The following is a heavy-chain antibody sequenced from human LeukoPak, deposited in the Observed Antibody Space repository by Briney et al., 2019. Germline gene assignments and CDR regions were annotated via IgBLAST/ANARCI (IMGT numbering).Heavy chain of an antibody. CDR1: GFTVSSNY. CDR2: IYSGGST. V-gene: IGHV3-53*01. CDR3: ARVRKYSGYYSWYFDL. J-gene: IGHJ2*01. D-gene: IGHD5-12*01. Sequence: GGSLRLSCAASGFTVSSNYMSWVRQAPGKGLEWVSVIYSGGSTYYADSVEGRFTISRDNSKNALYLQMNSLRAGDTAVYYCARVRKYSGYYSWYFDLWGRGTLVTVSS.